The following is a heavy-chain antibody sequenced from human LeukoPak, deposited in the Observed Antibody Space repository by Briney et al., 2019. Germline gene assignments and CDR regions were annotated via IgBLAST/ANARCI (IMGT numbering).Heavy chain of an antibody. J-gene: IGHJ4*02. CDR2: IYYSGST. Sequence: PSETLSLTCTVSGGSISSYYWSWIRQPPGKGLEWIGYIYYSGSTNYNPSLKSRVTISVDTSKNQFSLKLSSVTAADTAVYYCASGGEPPFDYWGQGTLVTVSS. CDR1: GGSISSYY. D-gene: IGHD3-16*01. V-gene: IGHV4-59*01. CDR3: ASGGEPPFDY.